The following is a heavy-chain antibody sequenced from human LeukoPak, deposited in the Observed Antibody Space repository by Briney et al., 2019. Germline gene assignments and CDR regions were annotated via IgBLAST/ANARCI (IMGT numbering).Heavy chain of an antibody. Sequence: GGSLRLSCVGSGFIFGKYAMTWVRQAPGKGLEWVSTISGGGDSTWNADSVKGRFTVSRDNSKNTLYLQMSSLRVEDTAVYYCAKRGSSETRWYPFDYWGQGTLVTVSS. CDR3: AKRGSSETRWYPFDY. V-gene: IGHV3-23*01. CDR2: ISGGGDST. J-gene: IGHJ4*02. D-gene: IGHD2-15*01. CDR1: GFIFGKYA.